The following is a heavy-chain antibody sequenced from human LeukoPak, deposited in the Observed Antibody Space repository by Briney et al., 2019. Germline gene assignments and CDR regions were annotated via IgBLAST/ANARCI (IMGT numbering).Heavy chain of an antibody. J-gene: IGHJ4*02. CDR1: GFTFSGYS. V-gene: IGHV3-21*01. CDR2: ISSSSSYI. D-gene: IGHD3-9*01. CDR3: ARGVVRYFDY. Sequence: PGGSLRLSCAASGFTFSGYSMNWVRQAPGKGLEWVSSISSSSSYIYYADSVKGRFTISKDNAKNSLYLQMNSLRAEDTAVYYCARGVVRYFDYWGQGALVTVSS.